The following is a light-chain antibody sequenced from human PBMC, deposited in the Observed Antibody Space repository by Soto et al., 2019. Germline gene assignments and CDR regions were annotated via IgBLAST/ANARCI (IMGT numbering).Light chain of an antibody. V-gene: IGKV3-15*01. CDR3: QQYNNWPQT. CDR1: QSISAN. Sequence: DIVLTQSPGTLSLSPGYRATLSCRASQSISANLAWYQQKPGQTPRLLIYGASTRASGVPAKFSGSGSGTEFTLTISSLQSEDFAVYYCQQYNNWPQTFGQGTKVDIK. CDR2: GAS. J-gene: IGKJ1*01.